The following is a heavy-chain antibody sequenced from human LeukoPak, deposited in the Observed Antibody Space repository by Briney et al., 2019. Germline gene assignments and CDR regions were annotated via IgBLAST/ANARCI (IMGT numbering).Heavy chain of an antibody. J-gene: IGHJ4*02. CDR1: GGSISSYY. Sequence: PSETLSLTCTVSGGSISSYYWSWIRQPPGKGLEWIGYIYYSGSTNYNPSLKSRVTISVDTSKNQFSLKLSSVTAADTAVYYCARELSGYGYVRSYYFDYWGQGTLVTVSS. CDR3: ARELSGYGYVRSYYFDY. CDR2: IYYSGST. V-gene: IGHV4-59*01. D-gene: IGHD5-12*01.